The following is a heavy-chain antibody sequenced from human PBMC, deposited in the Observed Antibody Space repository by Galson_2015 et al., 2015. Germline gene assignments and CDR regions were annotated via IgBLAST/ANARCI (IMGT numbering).Heavy chain of an antibody. Sequence: SLRLSCAAPGFTFSSYGMHWVRQAPGKGLEWVAVIWHDGSNKYYADSVKGRFTISRDNSKNTLYLQMNSLRAEDTAVYYCARGGIALPGGDRYNWFDPWGQGTLVTVSS. CDR2: IWHDGSNK. V-gene: IGHV3-33*01. J-gene: IGHJ5*02. D-gene: IGHD2-21*02. CDR1: GFTFSSYG. CDR3: ARGGIALPGGDRYNWFDP.